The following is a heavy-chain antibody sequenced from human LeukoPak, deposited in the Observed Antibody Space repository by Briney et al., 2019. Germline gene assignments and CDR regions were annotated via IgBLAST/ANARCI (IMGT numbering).Heavy chain of an antibody. CDR3: ARGGGGSYYYYYYGMDV. J-gene: IGHJ6*02. CDR1: GGSISSGGYY. CDR2: IYYSGST. V-gene: IGHV4-31*03. D-gene: IGHD6-25*01. Sequence: PSETLSLTCTVSGGSISSGGYYWSWIRQHPGKGLEWIGYIYYSGSTYYNPSLKSRVTISVDTSKNQFSLKLSSVTAADTAVYYCARGGGGSYYYYYYGMDVWGQGTTVTVSS.